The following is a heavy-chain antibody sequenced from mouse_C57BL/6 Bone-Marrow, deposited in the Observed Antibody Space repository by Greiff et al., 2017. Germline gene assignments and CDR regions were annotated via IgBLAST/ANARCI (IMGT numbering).Heavy chain of an antibody. CDR2: IDPEIGDT. J-gene: IGHJ2*01. V-gene: IGHV14-4*01. CDR1: GFNIKDYY. CDR3: SSFDDNYFDF. D-gene: IGHD2-3*01. Sequence: EVQLQESGAELVRPGASVKLSCTASGFNIKDYYIHWVKQRPEQGLEWIGWIDPEIGDTEYASKFQGKATITSDTSSNTAYLQLSSLTSEDTAVYYCSSFDDNYFDFWGQGTPLTVAS.